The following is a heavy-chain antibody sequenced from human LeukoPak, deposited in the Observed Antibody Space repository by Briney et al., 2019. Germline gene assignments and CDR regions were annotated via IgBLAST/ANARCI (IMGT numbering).Heavy chain of an antibody. Sequence: GGSLRLSCAASGFTFSSYEMNWVRQAPGKGLEWASYISSSGSTIYYADSLKGRFTISRDNAKNSLYLQMNSLRAEDTAVYYCARAHYYDSSGLDFWGQGTLVTVSS. D-gene: IGHD3-22*01. CDR3: ARAHYYDSSGLDF. CDR2: ISSSGSTI. J-gene: IGHJ4*02. CDR1: GFTFSSYE. V-gene: IGHV3-48*03.